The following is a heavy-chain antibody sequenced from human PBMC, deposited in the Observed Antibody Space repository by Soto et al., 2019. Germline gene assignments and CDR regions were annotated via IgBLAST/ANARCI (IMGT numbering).Heavy chain of an antibody. Sequence: QVHLVESGGGVVQPGRSLRLSCAASGFTFSRYAMHWVRQAPGKGLEWVAVISYDGRSEYYADSVKGRFTISRDSSKNTVFLQMTSLRADDTAVYYCAREGAGGGNYMGFDYWGQGTLATVSS. CDR1: GFTFSRYA. V-gene: IGHV3-30*04. D-gene: IGHD3-10*01. CDR2: ISYDGRSE. CDR3: AREGAGGGNYMGFDY. J-gene: IGHJ4*02.